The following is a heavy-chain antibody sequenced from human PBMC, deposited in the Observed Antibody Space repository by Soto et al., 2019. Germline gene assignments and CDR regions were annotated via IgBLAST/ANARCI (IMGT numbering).Heavy chain of an antibody. V-gene: IGHV4-34*01. Sequence: PSETLSLTCAVYGGSFSGYYCSWIRQPPWKGLEWIGEINHSGSTNYNPSLKSRVTISVDTSKNQFSLKLSSVTAADTAVYYCARGRGRTRGASTRPNYYGMDVWGQGTTVTLYS. CDR2: INHSGST. CDR1: GGSFSGYY. J-gene: IGHJ6*02. D-gene: IGHD1-1*01. CDR3: ARGRGRTRGASTRPNYYGMDV.